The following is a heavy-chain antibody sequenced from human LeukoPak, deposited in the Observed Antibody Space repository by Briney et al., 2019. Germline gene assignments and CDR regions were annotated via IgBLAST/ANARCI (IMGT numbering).Heavy chain of an antibody. CDR2: ISYDGSNK. CDR1: GFTFSSYA. CDR3: ARVGAAGTFSYYFDY. J-gene: IGHJ4*02. D-gene: IGHD6-13*01. V-gene: IGHV3-30-3*01. Sequence: GGSLRLSCAASGFTFSSYAMHWVRQAPGKGLEWVAVISYDGSNKYYADSVKGRFTISRDNSKNTLYLQMNSLRAEDTAVYYCARVGAAGTFSYYFDYWGQGTLVTVSS.